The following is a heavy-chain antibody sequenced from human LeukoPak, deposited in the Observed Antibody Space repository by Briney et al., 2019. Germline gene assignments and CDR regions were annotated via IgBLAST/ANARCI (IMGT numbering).Heavy chain of an antibody. CDR2: IYSGGST. V-gene: IGHV3-53*01. CDR1: GFTVSSNY. D-gene: IGHD6-13*01. CDR3: ARAPIAAAGIYFDY. J-gene: IGHJ4*02. Sequence: GGSLRLSCAASGFTVSSNYMSWVRQAPGKGLEWVSVIYSGGSTYYADSVKGRFTISRDNSKNTLYLQMNSLRAEDTAVYYCARAPIAAAGIYFDYWGQGTLVTVSS.